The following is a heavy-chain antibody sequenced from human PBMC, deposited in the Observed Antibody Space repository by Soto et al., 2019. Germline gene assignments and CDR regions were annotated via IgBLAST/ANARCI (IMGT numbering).Heavy chain of an antibody. D-gene: IGHD3-10*01. Sequence: LRLSCATSGFTFSSSVMSWVRQAPGKGLEWVSGISGGGGTTYYADSVKGRFTISRDTSTNTLSLQMDSLRAEDTAVCYCVRPLPSGRNYGLDVWGQGTTVTVSS. J-gene: IGHJ6*02. V-gene: IGHV3-23*01. CDR1: GFTFSSSV. CDR3: VRPLPSGRNYGLDV. CDR2: ISGGGGTT.